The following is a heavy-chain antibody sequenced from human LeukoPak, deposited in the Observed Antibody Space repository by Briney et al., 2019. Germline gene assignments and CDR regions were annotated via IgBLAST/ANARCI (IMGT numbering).Heavy chain of an antibody. V-gene: IGHV3-33*01. CDR2: IRYDGSNK. CDR1: GSTFISYG. J-gene: IGHJ6*03. CDR3: ARDGGGLYYYYYYYMDV. Sequence: GGSLRSSSAASGSTFISYGMHWVGQAPGKGLLWVAVIRYDGSNKYYADSVKGRFTISRDNSKNTLYLQMNSLRAEDTAVYYCARDGGGLYYYYYYYMDVWGKGTTVTVSS. D-gene: IGHD2-15*01.